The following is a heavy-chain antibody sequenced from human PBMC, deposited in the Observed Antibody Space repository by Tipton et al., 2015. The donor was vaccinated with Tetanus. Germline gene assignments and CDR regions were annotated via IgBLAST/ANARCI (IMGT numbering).Heavy chain of an antibody. V-gene: IGHV3-53*01. CDR2: IYRDGTT. D-gene: IGHD6-19*01. CDR3: ARPIKQWLVPVDS. J-gene: IGHJ4*02. CDR1: GFIISNNN. Sequence: SLRLSCEASGFIISNNNMNWVRQAPGKGLEWVSVIYRDGTTHYADSVKGRFTISRDITKNTLNLQTNSLRAEDTAVYYCARPIKQWLVPVDSWGQGTLVTVSS.